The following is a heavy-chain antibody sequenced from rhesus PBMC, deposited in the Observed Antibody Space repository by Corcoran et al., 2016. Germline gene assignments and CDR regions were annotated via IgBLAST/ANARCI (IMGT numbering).Heavy chain of an antibody. D-gene: IGHD3-9*01. Sequence: QVQLQESGPGLVKPSETLSLICDVSGDSLSSNYWNWIRQVPGKGLEWIGQIHGSGRNNEYNPYLKSRVTLSAETWKNQRSLKRSSVTAADTAVYYCARDPPEDTWVHFDVWGQGVLVTVAS. CDR1: GDSLSSNY. V-gene: IGHV4S11*01. J-gene: IGHJ4*01. CDR3: ARDPPEDTWVHFDV. CDR2: IHGSGRNN.